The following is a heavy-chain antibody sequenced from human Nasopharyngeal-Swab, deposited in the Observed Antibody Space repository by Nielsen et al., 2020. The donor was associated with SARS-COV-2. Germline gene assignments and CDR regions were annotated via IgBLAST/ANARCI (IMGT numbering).Heavy chain of an antibody. Sequence: ASVKVSCKASGYTFTSYGISWVRQATGQGLEWMGWMNPNSGNTGYAQKFQGRVTMTRNTSISTAYMELSSLRSEDTAVYYCARDYLWSSGYVFDYWGQGTLVTVSS. CDR1: GYTFTSYG. D-gene: IGHD3-22*01. CDR2: MNPNSGNT. J-gene: IGHJ4*02. CDR3: ARDYLWSSGYVFDY. V-gene: IGHV1-8*02.